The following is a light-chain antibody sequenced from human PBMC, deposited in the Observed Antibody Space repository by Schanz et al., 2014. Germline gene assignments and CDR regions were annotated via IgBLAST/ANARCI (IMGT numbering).Light chain of an antibody. Sequence: QTVVTQEPSVSVSPGGTVTITCGFESGSVSRRSYPSWYQQIPGQAPRSLIHNTDSRSSGVPDRFSGSVVGNKAVLTITGAQADDESHYYCVLYMGSDSWVFGGGTKLTVL. V-gene: IGLV8-61*01. J-gene: IGLJ3*02. CDR1: SGSVSRRSY. CDR2: NTD. CDR3: VLYMGSDSWV.